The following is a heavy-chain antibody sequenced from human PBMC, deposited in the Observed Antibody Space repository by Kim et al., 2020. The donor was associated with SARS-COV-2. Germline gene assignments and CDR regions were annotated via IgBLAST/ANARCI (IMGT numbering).Heavy chain of an antibody. CDR1: GGSISSGGYY. D-gene: IGHD3-10*01. CDR3: ARAFTMVRGVLKGAPPRFDP. J-gene: IGHJ5*02. Sequence: SETLSLTCTVSGGSISSGGYYWSWIRQHPGKGLEWIGYIYYSGSTYYNPSLKSRVTISVDTSKNQFSLKLSSVTAADTAVYYCARAFTMVRGVLKGAPPRFDPWGQGTLVTVSS. CDR2: IYYSGST. V-gene: IGHV4-31*03.